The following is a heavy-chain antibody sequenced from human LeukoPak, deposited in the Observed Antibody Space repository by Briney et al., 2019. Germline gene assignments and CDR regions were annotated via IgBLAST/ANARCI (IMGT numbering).Heavy chain of an antibody. CDR3: ARGVSHPQGNWFDP. CDR1: GGSISSSNW. J-gene: IGHJ5*02. V-gene: IGHV4-4*02. D-gene: IGHD3-16*01. Sequence: SGTLSLTCAVSGGSISSSNWWSWVRQPPGKGLEWIGEIYHSGSTNYNPSLKSRVTISVDKSKNQFSLKLSSVTAADTAVYYRARGVSHPQGNWFDPWGQGTLVTVSS. CDR2: IYHSGST.